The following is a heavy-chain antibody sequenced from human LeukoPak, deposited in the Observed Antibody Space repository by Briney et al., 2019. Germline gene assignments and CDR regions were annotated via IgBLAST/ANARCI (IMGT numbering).Heavy chain of an antibody. Sequence: PSETLSLTCAVYGGSFSGYSWSWIRQPPGKGLEWIGEINHSGSTNYNPSLKSRLTISVDTSKNQFSLKPSSVTAADTAVYYCARGAPGYWGQGTLVTVSS. CDR3: ARGAPGY. V-gene: IGHV4-34*01. CDR2: INHSGST. CDR1: GGSFSGYS. J-gene: IGHJ4*02.